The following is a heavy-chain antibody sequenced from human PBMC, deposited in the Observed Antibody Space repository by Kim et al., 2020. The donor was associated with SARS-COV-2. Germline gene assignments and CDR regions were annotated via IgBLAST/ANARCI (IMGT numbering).Heavy chain of an antibody. J-gene: IGHJ6*02. D-gene: IGHD6-13*01. V-gene: IGHV1-46*01. CDR1: GYTFTSYY. CDR2: INPSGGST. CDR3: ARGGAARNYYYYGMDV. Sequence: ASVKVSCKASGYTFTSYYMHWVRQAPGQGLEWMGIINPSGGSTSYAQKFQGRVTMTRDTSTSTVYMELSSLRSEDTAVYYCARGGAARNYYYYGMDVWGQGTTVTVSS.